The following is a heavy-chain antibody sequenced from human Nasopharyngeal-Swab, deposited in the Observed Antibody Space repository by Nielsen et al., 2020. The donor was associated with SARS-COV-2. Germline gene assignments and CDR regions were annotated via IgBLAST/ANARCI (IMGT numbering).Heavy chain of an antibody. J-gene: IGHJ6*02. CDR3: ARDGLDYDFWSSYFMDV. D-gene: IGHD3-3*01. Sequence: GGSLRLSCAASGFTFSTYNMNWVRQATGKGLEWVSSISSSSTYIYYADSVKGRFTISRDNAKNSLFLQMNSLRAEDTALYYCARDGLDYDFWSSYFMDVWGQGTTVTVSS. CDR1: GFTFSTYN. V-gene: IGHV3-21*01. CDR2: ISSSSTYI.